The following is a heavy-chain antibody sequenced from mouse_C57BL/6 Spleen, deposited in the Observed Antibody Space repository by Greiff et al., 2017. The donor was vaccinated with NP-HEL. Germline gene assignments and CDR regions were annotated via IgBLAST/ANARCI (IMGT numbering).Heavy chain of an antibody. V-gene: IGHV1-64*01. Sequence: QVQLQQPGAELVKPGASVKLSCKASGYTFTSYWMHWVKQRPGQGLEWIGMIHPNSGSTNYNEKFKSKATLTVDKSSSTAYMQLSSLTSEDSAVYYGASHRAYWYFDVWGTGTTVTVSA. J-gene: IGHJ1*03. D-gene: IGHD3-3*01. CDR3: ASHRAYWYFDV. CDR1: GYTFTSYW. CDR2: IHPNSGST.